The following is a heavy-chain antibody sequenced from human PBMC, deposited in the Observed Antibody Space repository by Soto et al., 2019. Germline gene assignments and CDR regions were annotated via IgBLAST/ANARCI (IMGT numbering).Heavy chain of an antibody. Sequence: ASVKVSCKASGYTFTGYYMHWVRQAPGQGLEWMGWINPNSGGTNYAQKFQGWVTMTRDTSISTAYMELSRLRSDDTFVYYCARGSIAARPGAFDIWGQGTMVTVSS. CDR3: ARGSIAARPGAFDI. CDR1: GYTFTGYY. CDR2: INPNSGGT. V-gene: IGHV1-2*04. D-gene: IGHD6-6*01. J-gene: IGHJ3*02.